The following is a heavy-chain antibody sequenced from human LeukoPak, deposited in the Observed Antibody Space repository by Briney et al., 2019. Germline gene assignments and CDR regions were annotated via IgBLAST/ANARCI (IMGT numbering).Heavy chain of an antibody. CDR3: AVGRDLRAFDI. CDR1: GFTFSSYA. D-gene: IGHD1-26*01. CDR2: ISYDGSNK. Sequence: PGGPLRLSCAASGFTFSSYAMHWVRQAPGKGLEWVAVISYDGSNKYYADSVKGRFTISRDNSKNTLYLQMNSLRAEDTAVYYCAVGRDLRAFDIWGQGTMVTVSS. V-gene: IGHV3-30-3*01. J-gene: IGHJ3*02.